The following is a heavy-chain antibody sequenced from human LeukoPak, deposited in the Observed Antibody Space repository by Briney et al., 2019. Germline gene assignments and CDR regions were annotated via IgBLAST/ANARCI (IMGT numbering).Heavy chain of an antibody. Sequence: SETLSLTCTVSGGSINSSDHYWAWIRQPPGKGLEWIGSKYYSGDTYYSPSLKSRVTISVDTSRNRFALKLNSVTAADTAVYFCARHRLEGDTFDIWGQGTKVTVSS. CDR3: ARHRLEGDTFDI. V-gene: IGHV4-39*01. CDR2: KYYSGDT. J-gene: IGHJ3*02. CDR1: GGSINSSDHY. D-gene: IGHD3-3*01.